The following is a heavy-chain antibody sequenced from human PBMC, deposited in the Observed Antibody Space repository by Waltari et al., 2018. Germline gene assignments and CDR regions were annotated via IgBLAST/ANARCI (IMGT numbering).Heavy chain of an antibody. CDR3: ARWSGDSSGQPFDY. V-gene: IGHV3-48*03. J-gene: IGHJ4*02. CDR2: ISSSGSTI. D-gene: IGHD3-22*01. CDR1: AFPFSSYD. Sequence: EVQLVASGGALVQPGGPLRLSCAASAFPFSSYDMTWFRQPPGKGVEWVSYISSSGSTIYYADSVKGRFTISRDNAKNSLYLQMNSLRAEDTAVYYCARWSGDSSGQPFDYWGQGTLVTVSS.